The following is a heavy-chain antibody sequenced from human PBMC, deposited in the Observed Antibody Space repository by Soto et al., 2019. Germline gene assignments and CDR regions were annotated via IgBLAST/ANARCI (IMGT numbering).Heavy chain of an antibody. CDR3: AKVESGKPEPFDA. Sequence: QEQLVESGGGVVQPGRSLRLSCAASGFAFSNQGMHWVRRAPGKGLEWVALLSHAGQNVYYADSVKGRFAVSRDNSKNILFQQVSSLRPNDTAVYYCAKVESGKPEPFDAWGLGTMVTVSS. CDR2: LSHAGQNV. J-gene: IGHJ3*01. V-gene: IGHV3-30*18. CDR1: GFAFSNQG.